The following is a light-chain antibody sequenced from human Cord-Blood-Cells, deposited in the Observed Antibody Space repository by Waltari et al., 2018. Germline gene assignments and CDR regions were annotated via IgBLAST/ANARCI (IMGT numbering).Light chain of an antibody. CDR1: SSNIGSNY. J-gene: IGLJ3*02. CDR3: AAWDDSLSGPV. V-gene: IGLV1-47*02. Sequence: QSVLTQPPSASGTPGQRVTISCSGSSSNIGSNYVYWYHQPPGTAPKPPIYGNHRRPSGVPDRFSGSKSGTSAALAISGLRSEDEADYYCAAWDDSLSGPVFGGGTKLTVL. CDR2: GNH.